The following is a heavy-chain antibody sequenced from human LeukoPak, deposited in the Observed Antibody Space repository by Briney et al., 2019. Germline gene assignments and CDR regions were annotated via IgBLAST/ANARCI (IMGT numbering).Heavy chain of an antibody. V-gene: IGHV1-69*04. CDR2: IIPILGIA. D-gene: IGHD3-22*01. Sequence: ASVKVSCKASGGTFSSYAISWVRQAPGQGLEWMGRIIPILGIANYAQKLQGRVTITADKSTSTAYMELSSLRSEDTAVYYCARDPSSGYYDSSGYWGDYYYGMDVWGQGTTVTVSS. J-gene: IGHJ6*02. CDR3: ARDPSSGYYDSSGYWGDYYYGMDV. CDR1: GGTFSSYA.